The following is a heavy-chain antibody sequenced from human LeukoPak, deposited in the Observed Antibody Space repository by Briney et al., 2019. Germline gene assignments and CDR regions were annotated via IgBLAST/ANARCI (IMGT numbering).Heavy chain of an antibody. CDR2: IKQGGSEK. CDR1: GFTFSSYW. D-gene: IGHD6-13*01. CDR3: ARGSGIASYYFDY. Sequence: PGGSLRLSCAASGFTFSSYWMSWVRQAPGKGLEWVANIKQGGSEKYYVASVKGRFTISRDNAKTSLYLQLNSLRAEDTAVYYCARGSGIASYYFDYWGQGTLVTVSS. J-gene: IGHJ4*02. V-gene: IGHV3-7*01.